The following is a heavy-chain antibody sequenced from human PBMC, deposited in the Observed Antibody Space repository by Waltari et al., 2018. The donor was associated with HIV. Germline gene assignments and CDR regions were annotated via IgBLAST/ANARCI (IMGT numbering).Heavy chain of an antibody. CDR1: GHSFSNYW. V-gene: IGHV5-51*01. CDR3: ATFNFRSGYYFDY. Sequence: EVQLVPSGAEVKKPGESLKISCKGSGHSFSNYWVGWVRQMPGKGLEWMGIIYPGDSDTTYSPSFQGQVTISADKSITTAYLQWSSLKASDTAIYYCATFNFRSGYYFDYWGQGTLVTVSS. D-gene: IGHD3-3*01. J-gene: IGHJ4*02. CDR2: IYPGDSDT.